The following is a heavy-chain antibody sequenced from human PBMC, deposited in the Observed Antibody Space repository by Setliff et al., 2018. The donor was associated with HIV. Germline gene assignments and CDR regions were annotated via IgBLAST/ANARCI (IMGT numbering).Heavy chain of an antibody. J-gene: IGHJ5*02. Sequence: SETLSLTCSVSGGSISSYYWSWIRQPPGKGLEWIGYIYYSGSTNYNPSLKSRVTISVDTSKNQFSLKLSSVTAADTAVYYCARDYQPYYNFWSGPNWFDPWGQGTLVTVSS. CDR2: IYYSGST. V-gene: IGHV4-59*01. D-gene: IGHD3-3*01. CDR3: ARDYQPYYNFWSGPNWFDP. CDR1: GGSISSYY.